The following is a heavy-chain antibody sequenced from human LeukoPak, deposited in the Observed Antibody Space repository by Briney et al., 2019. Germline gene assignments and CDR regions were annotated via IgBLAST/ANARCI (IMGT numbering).Heavy chain of an antibody. CDR3: AREGWRGYSPLPGY. D-gene: IGHD5-18*01. CDR2: INHSGST. J-gene: IGHJ4*02. Sequence: PSETLSLTCAVYGGSFSGYYWSWIRQPLGKGLEWIGEINHSGSTNYNPSLKSRVTISVDTSKNQFSLKPSSVTAADTAVYYCAREGWRGYSPLPGYWGQGTLVTVSS. V-gene: IGHV4-34*01. CDR1: GGSFSGYY.